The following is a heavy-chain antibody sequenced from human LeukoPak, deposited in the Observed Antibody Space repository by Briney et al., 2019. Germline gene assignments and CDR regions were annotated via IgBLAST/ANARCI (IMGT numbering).Heavy chain of an antibody. CDR3: ARVATAKYYYDSSGLYPGY. J-gene: IGHJ4*02. CDR2: ISGSGGST. CDR1: GFIFSSYA. Sequence: GGSLRLSCAASGFIFSSYAMSWVRQAPGKGLEWVSTISGSGGSTYYADSVKGRFTISRDNSKNSLYLQMNSLRAEDTAVYYCARVATAKYYYDSSGLYPGYWGQGTLVTVSS. V-gene: IGHV3-23*01. D-gene: IGHD3-22*01.